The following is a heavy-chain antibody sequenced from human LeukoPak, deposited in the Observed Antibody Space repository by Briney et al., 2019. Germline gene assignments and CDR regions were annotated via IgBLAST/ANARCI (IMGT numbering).Heavy chain of an antibody. D-gene: IGHD3-10*01. J-gene: IGHJ4*02. Sequence: PSETLSLTCSVSGGSISSNSYYWGWIRQPPGKGLEWIGSFYYSGSTYHNPSLKSRVTISVDTSKNQFSLKLSSVTAADTAVYCCARNNYGSGTEFDYWGQGTLVTVSS. V-gene: IGHV4-39*01. CDR3: ARNNYGSGTEFDY. CDR2: FYYSGST. CDR1: GGSISSNSYY.